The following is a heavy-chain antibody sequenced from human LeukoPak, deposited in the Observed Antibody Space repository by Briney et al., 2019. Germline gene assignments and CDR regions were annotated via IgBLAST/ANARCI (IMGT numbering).Heavy chain of an antibody. CDR3: AREEMATPQNDY. CDR1: GGTFSSYA. CDR2: IIPILGIA. J-gene: IGHJ4*02. D-gene: IGHD5-24*01. V-gene: IGHV1-69*04. Sequence: SVKVSCKASGGTFSSYAISWVRQAPGQGLEWMGGIIPILGIANYAQKFQGRVTITADKSTSTAYMELSSLRSEDTAVYYCAREEMATPQNDYWGQGTLVTVSS.